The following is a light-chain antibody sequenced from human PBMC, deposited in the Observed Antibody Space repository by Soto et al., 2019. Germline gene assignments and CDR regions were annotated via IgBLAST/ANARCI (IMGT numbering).Light chain of an antibody. CDR1: QSVSNNY. V-gene: IGKV3-20*01. CDR2: GAS. Sequence: EIVLTQSPASLSLSPGERATLSCRASQSVSNNYLAWYQQKPGQAPRLLIYGASNRATGIPDRFSGSGSGTDFTLTISRLEPEDFVVYYCQQYGSSGTFGQGTKVDIK. J-gene: IGKJ1*01. CDR3: QQYGSSGT.